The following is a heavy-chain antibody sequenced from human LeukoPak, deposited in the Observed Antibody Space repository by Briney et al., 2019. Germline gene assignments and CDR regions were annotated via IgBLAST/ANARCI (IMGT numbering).Heavy chain of an antibody. J-gene: IGHJ6*03. CDR3: TTDLEAVTSPGNYYSYIDL. Sequence: GGSLRLSCAASGLDFSDAWMSWVRQAPGKGLEWIGRIKTKTDAGTTVYAAPVRGRFTISRDDSKNLLYLKMNSLKTEDTAIYYCTTDLEAVTSPGNYYSYIDLWGEGTTVTVSS. V-gene: IGHV3-15*01. CDR1: GLDFSDAW. D-gene: IGHD6-19*01. CDR2: IKTKTDAGTT.